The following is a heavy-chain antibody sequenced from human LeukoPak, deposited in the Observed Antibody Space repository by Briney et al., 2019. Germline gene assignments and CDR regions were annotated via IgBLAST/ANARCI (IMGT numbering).Heavy chain of an antibody. V-gene: IGHV3-30*04. J-gene: IGHJ3*02. CDR3: SRASARIRALGAFDI. D-gene: IGHD6-6*01. CDR2: LSYDGSNT. CDR1: GFTFSSYA. Sequence: PGRSLRLSCAASGFTFSSYAMLWVRQAPGKGLEWVAVLSYDGSNTYYADSVKGRFTISRDNSKNTLYLQMNSLTDEDTAVYYCSRASARIRALGAFDIWGQGTMVTVSS.